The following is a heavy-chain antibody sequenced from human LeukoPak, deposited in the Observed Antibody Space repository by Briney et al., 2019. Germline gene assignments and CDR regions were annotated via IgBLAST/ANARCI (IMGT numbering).Heavy chain of an antibody. V-gene: IGHV3-7*01. CDR2: IQQDGSEK. D-gene: IGHD2-2*01. CDR3: ARARGVVVSRGFDY. J-gene: IGHJ4*02. Sequence: PGGSLRLFCAASGFTFSTYWMSWVRQAPGKGLEWVANIQQDGSEKYYVDSVKGRFTISRDNAKNSLYLQMNSLRAEDTAVYYCARARGVVVSRGFDYWGQGTLVTVSS. CDR1: GFTFSTYW.